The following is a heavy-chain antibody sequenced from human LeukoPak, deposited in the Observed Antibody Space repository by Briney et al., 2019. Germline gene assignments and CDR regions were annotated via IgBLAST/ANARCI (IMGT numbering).Heavy chain of an antibody. CDR3: ARHRSSFDWLFFEFDY. CDR2: IYYSGST. CDR1: GGSISSYY. Sequence: SETLSLTCTVSGGSISSYYWSWIRQPPGKGLEWIGYIYYSGSTNYNPSLKSRVTISVDTSKNQFSLKLSSVTAADTAVYYCARHRSSFDWLFFEFDYWGQGTLVTVSS. D-gene: IGHD3-9*01. J-gene: IGHJ4*02. V-gene: IGHV4-59*08.